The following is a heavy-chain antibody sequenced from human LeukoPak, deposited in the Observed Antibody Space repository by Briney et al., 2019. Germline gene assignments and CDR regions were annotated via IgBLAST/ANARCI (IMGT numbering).Heavy chain of an antibody. Sequence: ASVKVSCKASGGTFSSYAISWVRQAPGQGLEWMGRIIPIFGTANYAQKFQGRVTITTDESTSTAYIELSSLRSEDTAVYYCARVNSGSYSGAFDIWGQGTMVTVSS. V-gene: IGHV1-69*05. CDR1: GGTFSSYA. D-gene: IGHD1-26*01. CDR3: ARVNSGSYSGAFDI. J-gene: IGHJ3*02. CDR2: IIPIFGTA.